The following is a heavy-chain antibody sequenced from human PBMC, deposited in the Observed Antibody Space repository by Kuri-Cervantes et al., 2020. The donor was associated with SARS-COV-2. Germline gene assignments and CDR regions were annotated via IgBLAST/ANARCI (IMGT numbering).Heavy chain of an antibody. V-gene: IGHV3-30*14. J-gene: IGHJ4*02. CDR2: ISYDGSNK. CDR1: GFTFSSYA. Sequence: GESLKISCAASGFTFSSYAMHWVRQAPGKGLEWVAVISYDGSNKYYADSVKGRFTISRDNSKNTLYLQMSSLRAEDTAVYYCVKDVGYGDLAFGYWGQGTLVTVSS. CDR3: VKDVGYGDLAFGY. D-gene: IGHD4-17*01.